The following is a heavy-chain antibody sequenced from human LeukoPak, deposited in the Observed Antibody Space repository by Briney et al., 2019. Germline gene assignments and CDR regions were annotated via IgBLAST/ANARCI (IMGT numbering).Heavy chain of an antibody. CDR2: ISSNGGST. CDR1: GFTFSSYA. CDR3: VKVGSAVSGYPYYFDY. D-gene: IGHD5-18*01. V-gene: IGHV3-64D*06. J-gene: IGHJ4*02. Sequence: GGSLRLSCSASGFTFSSYAMHWVRQAPGKGLEYVSAISSNGGSTYYADSVKGRFTISRDNSKNTLYLQMSSLRAEDTAVYYCVKVGSAVSGYPYYFDYWGQGTLVTVSS.